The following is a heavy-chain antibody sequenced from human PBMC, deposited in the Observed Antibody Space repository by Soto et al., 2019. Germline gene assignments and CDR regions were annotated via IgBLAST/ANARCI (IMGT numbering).Heavy chain of an antibody. CDR1: GFTFSSYS. CDR2: ISSSSSTI. J-gene: IGHJ4*02. Sequence: EVQLVESGGGLVQPGGSLRLSCAASGFTFSSYSMNWVRQAPGKGLEWVSYISSSSSTIYYADSVKGRFTISRDNAKNSLYLQMNSLRDEDTAVYYCARDQRWLQLDYFDYWGQGTLVTVSS. CDR3: ARDQRWLQLDYFDY. V-gene: IGHV3-48*02. D-gene: IGHD5-12*01.